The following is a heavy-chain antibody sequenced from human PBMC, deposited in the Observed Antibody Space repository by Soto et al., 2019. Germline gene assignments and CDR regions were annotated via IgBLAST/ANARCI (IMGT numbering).Heavy chain of an antibody. D-gene: IGHD6-13*01. V-gene: IGHV4-59*01. J-gene: IGHJ6*02. Sequence: QVQLQESGPGLVKPSETLSLTCTVSGGSISSYYWSWIRQPPGKGLEWIGYIYYSGSTNYNPSLRSRVTISVDTSKNQFSMKLSSVTAADTAVYYCARDSSSWYYYYYGMDVWVLVTTVTVSS. CDR1: GGSISSYY. CDR2: IYYSGST. CDR3: ARDSSSWYYYYYGMDV.